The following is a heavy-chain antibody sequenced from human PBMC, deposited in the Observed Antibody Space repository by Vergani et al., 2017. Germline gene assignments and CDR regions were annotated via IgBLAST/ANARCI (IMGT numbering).Heavy chain of an antibody. Sequence: QVQLEESGPGLVKPSETLSLTCAVYGGSFSGYYWSWIRQPPGKGLEWIGEINHSGSTNYNPSLKSRVNISVDTSKNQFSLKLSSVTAADTAVYYCARVGCKVWNYYYMNVWGKGTTVTVSS. V-gene: IGHV4-34*01. CDR3: ARVGCKVWNYYYMNV. J-gene: IGHJ6*03. CDR1: GGSFSGYY. D-gene: IGHD3-16*01. CDR2: INHSGST.